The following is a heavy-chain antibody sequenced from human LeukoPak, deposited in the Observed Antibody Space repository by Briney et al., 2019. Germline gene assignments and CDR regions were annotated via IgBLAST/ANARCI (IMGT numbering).Heavy chain of an antibody. Sequence: PSETLSLTCTVSGGSISSSSYYWGWIRQPPGKGLEWIGSIYYSGSTYYNPSLKSRVTISVDTSKNQFSLKLSSVTAADTAVYYCARTDSSSWYIVGAFDYWGQGTLVTVSS. D-gene: IGHD6-13*01. CDR2: IYYSGST. CDR3: ARTDSSSWYIVGAFDY. V-gene: IGHV4-39*01. CDR1: GGSISSSSYY. J-gene: IGHJ4*02.